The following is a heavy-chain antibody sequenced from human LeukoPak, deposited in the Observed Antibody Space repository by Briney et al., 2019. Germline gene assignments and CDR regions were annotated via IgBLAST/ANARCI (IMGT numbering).Heavy chain of an antibody. CDR2: IYSGGST. CDR3: ARDTEYQLLYDY. J-gene: IGHJ4*02. D-gene: IGHD2-2*02. CDR1: GFTVSNNY. Sequence: GGSLRLSCAASGFTVSNNYMSWVRQAPGRGLEWVSVIYSGGSTYYADSVKGRFTVSRDNSKNTLYLQMNSLRAEDTAVYYCARDTEYQLLYDYWGQGTLVTVSS. V-gene: IGHV3-66*01.